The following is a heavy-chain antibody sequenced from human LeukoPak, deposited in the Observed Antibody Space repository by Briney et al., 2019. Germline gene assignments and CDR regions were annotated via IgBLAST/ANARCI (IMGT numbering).Heavy chain of an antibody. CDR1: DYSVSNHYY. V-gene: IGHV4-38-2*02. D-gene: IGHD3-22*01. J-gene: IGHJ5*02. CDR2: IYHSGST. CDR3: ARSRLRGFDP. Sequence: PSETLSLTCTVSDYSVSNHYYWGWIRQPPGKGLEWIGTIYHSGSTYYNPSLKSRITISVDTSKNQFSLQLTSVTAADTAVYYCARSRLRGFDPWGQGTLVTVSS.